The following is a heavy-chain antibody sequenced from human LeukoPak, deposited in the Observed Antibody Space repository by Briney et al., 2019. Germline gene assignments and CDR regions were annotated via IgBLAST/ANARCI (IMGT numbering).Heavy chain of an antibody. CDR1: GFTFSSYA. CDR2: ISGSGGST. J-gene: IGHJ4*02. Sequence: GGSLRLSCAASGFTFSSYAMSWARQAPGKGLEWVSAISGSGGSTYYADSVKGRFTISRDNSKNTLYLQMNSLRAEDTAVYYCAKVPSGSRYYFDYWGQGTLVTVFS. D-gene: IGHD1-26*01. V-gene: IGHV3-23*01. CDR3: AKVPSGSRYYFDY.